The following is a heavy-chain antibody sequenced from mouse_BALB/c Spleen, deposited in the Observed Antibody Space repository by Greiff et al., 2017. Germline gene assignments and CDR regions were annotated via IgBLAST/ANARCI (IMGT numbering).Heavy chain of an antibody. D-gene: IGHD2-3*01. CDR2: INPNNGGT. Sequence: EVQLQQSGPELVKPGASVKIPCKASGYTFTDYNMDWVKQSHGKSLEWIGDINPNNGGTIYNQKFKGKATLTVDKSSSTAYMELCSLTSEDTAVYYCARRGDGYYLFDYWGQGTTLTVSS. V-gene: IGHV1-18*01. CDR1: GYTFTDYN. CDR3: ARRGDGYYLFDY. J-gene: IGHJ2*01.